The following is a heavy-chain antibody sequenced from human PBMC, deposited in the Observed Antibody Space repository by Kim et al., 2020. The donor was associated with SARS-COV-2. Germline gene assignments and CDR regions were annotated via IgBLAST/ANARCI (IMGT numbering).Heavy chain of an antibody. J-gene: IGHJ4*02. V-gene: IGHV4-59*01. D-gene: IGHD3-9*01. CDR1: GGSISSYY. CDR2: IYYSGST. Sequence: SETLSLTCTVSGGSISSYYWSWIRQPPGKGLEWIGYIYYSGSTNYNPSLKSRVTISVDTSKNQFSLKLSSVTAADTAVYYCARTHYDILTGYYPYYFDYWGQGTLVTVSS. CDR3: ARTHYDILTGYYPYYFDY.